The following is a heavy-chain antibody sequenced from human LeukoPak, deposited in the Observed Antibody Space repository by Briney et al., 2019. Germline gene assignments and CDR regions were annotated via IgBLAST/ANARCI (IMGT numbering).Heavy chain of an antibody. CDR1: DDSITMYY. V-gene: IGHV4-59*01. CDR3: ARTGGYYDFWSGYSYDAFDI. CDR2: IYYSGST. J-gene: IGHJ3*02. D-gene: IGHD3-3*01. Sequence: LETLSLTCSVSDDSITMYYWTWIRQPPGKGLEWIGYIYYSGSTNYNPSLKSRVTISVDTSKNQFSLKLSSVTAADTAVYYCARTGGYYDFWSGYSYDAFDIWGQGTMVTVSS.